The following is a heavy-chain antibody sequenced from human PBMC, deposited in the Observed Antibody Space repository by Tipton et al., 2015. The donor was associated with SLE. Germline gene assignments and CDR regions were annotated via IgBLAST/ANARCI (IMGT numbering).Heavy chain of an antibody. Sequence: TLSLTCTVSGGSRSSSNYYWGWIRQPPGKGLEWIGTIYYSGSTYYNPSLKSRVIISVDTSKNQFSLKLNSVTAADTAVYYCARLGDTAMVKDYWGQGTLVTVSS. D-gene: IGHD5-18*01. CDR2: IYYSGST. J-gene: IGHJ4*02. V-gene: IGHV4-39*01. CDR1: GGSRSSSNYY. CDR3: ARLGDTAMVKDY.